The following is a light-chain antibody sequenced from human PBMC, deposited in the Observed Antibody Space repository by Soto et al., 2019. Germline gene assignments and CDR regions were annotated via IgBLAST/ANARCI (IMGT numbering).Light chain of an antibody. J-gene: IGLJ2*01. CDR3: QTWGVGIVV. CDR2: VWSDGSH. Sequence: QLVLTQSPSASASLGASVKLTCILSSGHSTYAIAWHQQQPEKGPRNLMKVWSDGSHIKEDGIPDRFSGSSSWAERYLTISCLRSEDEADYYYQTWGVGIVVFGGGTKLTFL. V-gene: IGLV4-69*01. CDR1: SGHSTYA.